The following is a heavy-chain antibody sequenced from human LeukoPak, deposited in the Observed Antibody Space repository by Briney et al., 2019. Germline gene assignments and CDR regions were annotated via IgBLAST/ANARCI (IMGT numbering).Heavy chain of an antibody. CDR3: AKDESSGCLDY. D-gene: IGHD6-19*01. Sequence: GGYLRLSCAASGFPFSSYGMHWVRQAPGKGLEWVAVISYDVSNKDYEDSVRGRFTISRDNSKNTLYLQMNSLRAEDTAVYYCAKDESSGCLDYWGQGTLVTVSS. CDR1: GFPFSSYG. V-gene: IGHV3-30*18. J-gene: IGHJ4*02. CDR2: ISYDVSNK.